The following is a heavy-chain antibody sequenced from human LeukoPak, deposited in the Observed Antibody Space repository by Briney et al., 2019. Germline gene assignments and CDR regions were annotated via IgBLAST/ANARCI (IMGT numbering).Heavy chain of an antibody. CDR3: ARELAYSNPSYYYYYGVDV. CDR2: IYYSGST. V-gene: IGHV4-30-4*01. J-gene: IGHJ6*02. CDR1: GGSISSGDYY. Sequence: SETLSLTCTVSGGSISSGDYYWSWIRQPPGKGLEWIGYIYYSGSTYYNPSLKSRVTISVDTSKNQFSLKLSSVTAADTAVYYCARELAYSNPSYYYYYGVDVWGQGTTVTVSS. D-gene: IGHD4-11*01.